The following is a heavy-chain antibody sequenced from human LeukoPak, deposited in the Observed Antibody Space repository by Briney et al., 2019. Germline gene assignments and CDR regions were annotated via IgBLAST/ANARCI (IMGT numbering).Heavy chain of an antibody. CDR1: GDSIKTYY. CDR2: SYYMGTT. Sequence: PSETLSLTCTASGDSIKTYYWSWIRQPPGKGLEWITYSYYMGTTNYNPSLKSRVTTSIDTSKNQFSLKLSSVTAADTAVYYCARQRSRVFDIWGQGKMVTVSS. V-gene: IGHV4-59*08. J-gene: IGHJ3*02. D-gene: IGHD3-10*01. CDR3: ARQRSRVFDI.